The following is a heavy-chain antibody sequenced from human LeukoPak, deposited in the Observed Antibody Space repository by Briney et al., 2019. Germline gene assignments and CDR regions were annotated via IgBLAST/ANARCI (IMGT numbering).Heavy chain of an antibody. CDR2: INEGGSVT. D-gene: IGHD5-24*01. Sequence: GGSLRLSCAASGFSFRSYWMHWVRQAPGKGLVWVSRINEGGSVTDYADSVKGRFTISRDNAKNTLYLEMNSLRAEDTAVYYCSRDLRGRDDYWGQGTLVSVSS. CDR3: SRDLRGRDDY. V-gene: IGHV3-74*01. CDR1: GFSFRSYW. J-gene: IGHJ4*02.